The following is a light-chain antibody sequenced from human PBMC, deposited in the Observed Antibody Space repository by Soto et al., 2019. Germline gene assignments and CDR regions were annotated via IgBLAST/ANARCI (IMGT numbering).Light chain of an antibody. CDR3: AAWDDNLSGWV. V-gene: IGLV1-47*01. J-gene: IGLJ3*02. CDR2: RNN. CDR1: SSNIGSNY. Sequence: QSVPTQSPSASGTPGQRVTISCSGSSSNIGSNYVYWYQQLPGAAPKLLIYRNNQRPSGVPDRFSGSKSGTSASLAISGLRSEDEADYSCAAWDDNLSGWVFGGGTKVTVL.